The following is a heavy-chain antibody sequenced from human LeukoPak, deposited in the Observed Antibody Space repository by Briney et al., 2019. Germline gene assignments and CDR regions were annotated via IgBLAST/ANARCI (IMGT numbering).Heavy chain of an antibody. CDR1: GFTFSSYS. J-gene: IGHJ6*02. D-gene: IGHD4-11*01. V-gene: IGHV3-21*01. Sequence: GGSLRLSCAASGFTFSSYSMNWVRQAPGKGLEWVSSISSSSYIYYADSVKGRFTISRDNAKNSLYLQMNSLRAEDTAVYYCARVDSSPRYYYYGMDVWGQGTTVTVSS. CDR3: ARVDSSPRYYYYGMDV. CDR2: ISSSSYI.